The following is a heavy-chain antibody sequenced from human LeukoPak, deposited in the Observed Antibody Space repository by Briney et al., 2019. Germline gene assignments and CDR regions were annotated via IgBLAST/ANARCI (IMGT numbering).Heavy chain of an antibody. Sequence: PGGSLRLSCAASGFTFSTYGMHSGRQAPAKGLERVTFIRCDRRNKYYADSVSGRFPVSRDNPKNILYVQLNSRRAGDTVVYYCAKEIWTTVTNPGWTYFDYWGQGTLVTVSS. V-gene: IGHV3-30*02. CDR2: IRCDRRNK. J-gene: IGHJ4*02. D-gene: IGHD4-17*01. CDR3: AKEIWTTVTNPGWTYFDY. CDR1: GFTFSTYG.